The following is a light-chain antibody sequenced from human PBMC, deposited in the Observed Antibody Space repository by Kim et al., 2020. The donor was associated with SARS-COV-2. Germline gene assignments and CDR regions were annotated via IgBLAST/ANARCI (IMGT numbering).Light chain of an antibody. Sequence: QRVPNSCTGSSANIGAGFDVHWYRHLPGTAPKLLIFDNTNRPSGVPDRFSGSRSGTSASLAITGLQAEDEAEYYCQSYDNSLRGYVFGTGTKVTVL. CDR2: DNT. CDR1: SANIGAGFD. CDR3: QSYDNSLRGYV. J-gene: IGLJ1*01. V-gene: IGLV1-40*01.